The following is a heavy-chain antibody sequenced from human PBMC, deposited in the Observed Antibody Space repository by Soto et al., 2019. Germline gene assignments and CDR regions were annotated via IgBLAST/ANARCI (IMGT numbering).Heavy chain of an antibody. CDR1: GGTFSSYA. D-gene: IGHD1-1*01. Sequence: QVQLVQSGAEVKKPGSSVKVSCKASGGTFSSYAISWVRQAPGQGLEWMGGIITIFGTANYAQKFQGRVTITADESTRTAYMELSSLRSEDTAVYYCAREVEVGTLLYYFDYWGQGTLVNVSS. CDR2: IITIFGTA. V-gene: IGHV1-69*01. J-gene: IGHJ4*02. CDR3: AREVEVGTLLYYFDY.